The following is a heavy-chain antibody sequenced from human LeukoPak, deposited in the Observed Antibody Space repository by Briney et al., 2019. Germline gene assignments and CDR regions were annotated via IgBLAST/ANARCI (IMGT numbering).Heavy chain of an antibody. CDR2: IRYDGSNE. CDR1: GFTFSSYG. J-gene: IGHJ4*02. CDR3: ARSSLGDY. V-gene: IGHV3-30*02. D-gene: IGHD7-27*01. Sequence: PGGSLRLSCAPSGFTFSSYGMHWVRQAPGKGLEWVAFIRYDGSNEYYADSVKGRFTISRDKSKYTLYLQMNSLRVEDTAVYYCARSSLGDYWGQETLVTVSS.